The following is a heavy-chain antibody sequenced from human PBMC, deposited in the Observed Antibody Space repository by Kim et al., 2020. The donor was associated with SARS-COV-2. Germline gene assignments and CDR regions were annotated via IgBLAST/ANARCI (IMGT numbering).Heavy chain of an antibody. CDR3: ARRGLLGYCSSTSCHPPTNQIYYYGMDV. CDR1: GYSFTSYW. D-gene: IGHD2-2*01. Sequence: GESLKISCKGSGYSFTSYWIGWVRQMPGKGLEWMGIIYPGDSDTRYSPSFQGQVTISADKSISTAYLQWSSLKASDTAMYYCARRGLLGYCSSTSCHPPTNQIYYYGMDVWGQGTTVTVSS. J-gene: IGHJ6*02. V-gene: IGHV5-51*01. CDR2: IYPGDSDT.